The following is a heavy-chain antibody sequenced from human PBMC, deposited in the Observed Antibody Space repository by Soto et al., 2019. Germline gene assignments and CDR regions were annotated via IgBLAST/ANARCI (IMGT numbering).Heavy chain of an antibody. CDR2: IYPGDSDT. Sequence: GESLKISCKVSVYSFTSYWIGWVRQMPGKGLEWMGIIYPGDSDTRHSPSFQGQVTISADKSISTAYLQWSSLKASDTAMYYCASRSRITNAFDIWGQGTMVTVSS. CDR3: ASRSRITNAFDI. CDR1: VYSFTSYW. D-gene: IGHD3-10*01. J-gene: IGHJ3*02. V-gene: IGHV5-51*01.